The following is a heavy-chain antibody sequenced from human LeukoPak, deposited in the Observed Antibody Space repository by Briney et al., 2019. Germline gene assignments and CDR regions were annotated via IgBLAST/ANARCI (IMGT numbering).Heavy chain of an antibody. CDR2: MYHSGSP. J-gene: IGHJ4*02. CDR3: ARGLSGSYYEYYFDY. D-gene: IGHD3-10*01. CDR1: GYSIFSGYY. Sequence: SETLSLTCAVSGYSIFSGYYWGWIRQPPGKGVEWLGSMYHSGSPYYNPSLKSRVTISVDTSKNQFSLKLSSVTAADTAVYYCARGLSGSYYEYYFDYWGQGTLVTVSS. V-gene: IGHV4-38-2*01.